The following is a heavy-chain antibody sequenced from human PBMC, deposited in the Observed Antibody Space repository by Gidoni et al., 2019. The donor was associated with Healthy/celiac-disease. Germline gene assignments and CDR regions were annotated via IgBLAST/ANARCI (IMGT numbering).Heavy chain of an antibody. CDR2: INHSGST. J-gene: IGHJ4*02. V-gene: IGHV4-34*01. Sequence: QVQLQQWGAGLLKPSETLSLTCAVYGGSFSGYYWSWIRQPPGKGLEWIGEINHSGSTNYNPSLKSRVTISVDTSKNQFSLKLSSVTAADTAVYYCARGIQLWFGAPRSPFDYWGQGTLVTVSS. D-gene: IGHD5-18*01. CDR3: ARGIQLWFGAPRSPFDY. CDR1: GGSFSGYY.